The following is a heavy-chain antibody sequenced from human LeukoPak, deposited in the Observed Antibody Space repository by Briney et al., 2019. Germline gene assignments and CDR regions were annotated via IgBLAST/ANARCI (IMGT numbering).Heavy chain of an antibody. D-gene: IGHD6-19*01. CDR2: ISYDGSNY. CDR3: AKSIPTIAVAVSTRQ. V-gene: IGHV3-30*18. J-gene: IGHJ4*02. CDR1: GFTFSTYG. Sequence: GRSLRLSCAASGFTFSTYGMHWVRQAPGKGLEWVAVISYDGSNYYYADSVKGRFTISGDNSKNTLYLQMNSLRAEDTAVYYCAKSIPTIAVAVSTRQWGQGTLVTVSS.